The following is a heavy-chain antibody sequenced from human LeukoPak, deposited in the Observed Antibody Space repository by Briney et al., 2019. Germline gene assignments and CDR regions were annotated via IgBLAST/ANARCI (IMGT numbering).Heavy chain of an antibody. V-gene: IGHV3-7*01. J-gene: IGHJ4*02. CDR1: GFTFSSYW. CDR2: INHNGNVN. Sequence: GGSLRLSCAASGFTFSSYWMNWARQAPGKGLEWVASINHNGNVNYYVDSVKGRFTISRDNAKNSLYLQMNSLRAEDTAVYYCARVSVFDYWGQGTLVTVSS. D-gene: IGHD5/OR15-5a*01. CDR3: ARVSVFDY.